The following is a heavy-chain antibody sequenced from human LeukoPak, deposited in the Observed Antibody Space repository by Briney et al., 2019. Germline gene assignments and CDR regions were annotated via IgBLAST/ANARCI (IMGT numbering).Heavy chain of an antibody. CDR1: GGSVSSYY. V-gene: IGHV4-59*02. J-gene: IGHJ5*02. Sequence: SETLSLTCTVSGGSVSSYYWSWIRQPPGKGLEWIGYIYYSGSTNYNPSLKSRVTISVDTSKNQFSLKLSSVTAADTAVYYCAREVGATNWFDPWGQGTLVTVSS. CDR2: IYYSGST. CDR3: AREVGATNWFDP. D-gene: IGHD1-26*01.